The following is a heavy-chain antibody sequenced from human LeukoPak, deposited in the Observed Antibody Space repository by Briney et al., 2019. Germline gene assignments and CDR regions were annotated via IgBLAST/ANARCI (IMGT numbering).Heavy chain of an antibody. D-gene: IGHD4-17*01. CDR3: ARQMNTVTADY. J-gene: IGHJ4*02. V-gene: IGHV4-34*01. CDR1: GGSFNNYY. CDR2: INHSGST. Sequence: SETLSLTCAVYGGSFNNYYWSWIRQPPGKGLEWIGEINHSGSTNYNPSLNSRVTISIDTSKNQFSLRLSSVTAADTAVYYCARQMNTVTADYWGQGTLVTVSS.